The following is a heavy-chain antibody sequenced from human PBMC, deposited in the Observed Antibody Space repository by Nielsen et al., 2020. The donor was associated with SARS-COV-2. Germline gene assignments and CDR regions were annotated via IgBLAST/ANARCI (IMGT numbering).Heavy chain of an antibody. CDR2: ISYDGTD. J-gene: IGHJ4*02. D-gene: IGHD6-6*01. CDR1: GFTFSNYA. CDR3: ARETIDHTSSFVDY. Sequence: GGSLRLSCTTSGFTFSNYAMHWVRQAPGKGLQWMTIISYDGTDHYADSVKGRFTISRDNSKNTVYLQMNSLKVEDTAVYFCARETIDHTSSFVDYWGQGTLVTVSS. V-gene: IGHV3-30*04.